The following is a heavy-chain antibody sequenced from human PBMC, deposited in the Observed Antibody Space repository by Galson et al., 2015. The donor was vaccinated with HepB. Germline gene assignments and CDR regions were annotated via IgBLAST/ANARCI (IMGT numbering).Heavy chain of an antibody. Sequence: SLRLSCAASGFTFSSYAMHWVRQAPGKGLEWVAVISYDGSNKYYADSVKGRFTISRDNSKNTLYLQMNSLRAEDTAVYYCAREYYYYDSSGSPHGMDVWGQGTTVTVSS. D-gene: IGHD3-22*01. J-gene: IGHJ6*02. CDR3: AREYYYYDSSGSPHGMDV. CDR2: ISYDGSNK. CDR1: GFTFSSYA. V-gene: IGHV3-30-3*01.